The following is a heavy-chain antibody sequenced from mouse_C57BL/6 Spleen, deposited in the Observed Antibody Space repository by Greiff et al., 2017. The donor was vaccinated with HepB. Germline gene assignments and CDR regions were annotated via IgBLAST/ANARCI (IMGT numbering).Heavy chain of an antibody. CDR1: GYTFTDYY. J-gene: IGHJ2*01. V-gene: IGHV1-19*01. CDR2: INPYNGGT. Sequence: EVQLQQSGPVLVKPGASVKMSCKASGYTFTDYYMNWVKQSHGKSLEWIGVINPYNGGTSYNQKFKGKATLTVDKSSSTAYMELNSLTSEDSAVYYCARGGGYDDIFDYWGQGTTLTVSS. CDR3: ARGGGYDDIFDY. D-gene: IGHD2-2*01.